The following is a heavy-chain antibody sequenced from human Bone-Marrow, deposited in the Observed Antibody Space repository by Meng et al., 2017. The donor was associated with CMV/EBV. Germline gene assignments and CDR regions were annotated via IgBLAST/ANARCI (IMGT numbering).Heavy chain of an antibody. CDR1: GFNFDDYG. CDR2: INWQGGRT. D-gene: IGHD2-15*01. V-gene: IGHV3-20*04. Sequence: GESLKISCTASGFNFDDYGMSWVRQVPGKGLEWVAGINWQGGRTDYADSVKGRFTISRDNAKNSLYLQMNSLRAEDTAVYYCARLYSPWGQGTLVTVSS. CDR3: ARLYSP. J-gene: IGHJ5*02.